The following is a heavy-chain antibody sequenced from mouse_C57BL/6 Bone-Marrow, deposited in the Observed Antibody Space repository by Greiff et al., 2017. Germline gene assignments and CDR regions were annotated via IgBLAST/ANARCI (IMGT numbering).Heavy chain of an antibody. CDR3: ARDGYYGYIDV. CDR1: GSTFTSYW. D-gene: IGHD2-3*01. J-gene: IGHJ1*03. CDR2: ICPGSGST. V-gene: IGHV1-55*01. Sequence: QVQLKQPGAELVKPGASVKMSCKASGSTFTSYWITWVKQRPGQGLEWIGDICPGSGSTNYNEKFKSKATLTVDTSSSTAYMQLSSLTSEDSAVYYCARDGYYGYIDVWGTGTTVTVSS.